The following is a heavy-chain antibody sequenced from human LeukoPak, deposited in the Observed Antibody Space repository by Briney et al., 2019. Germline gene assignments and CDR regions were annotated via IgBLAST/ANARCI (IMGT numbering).Heavy chain of an antibody. J-gene: IGHJ4*02. D-gene: IGHD6-13*01. CDR2: INPNSGGT. V-gene: IGHV1-2*02. CDR3: ARELHSSSWGSVY. Sequence: ASVKVSCKASGYTFTGYYMHWVRQAPGQGLEWMGWINPNSGGTNYAQKFQGRVTMTRDTSISTVYMELSRLRSDDAAVYYCARELHSSSWGSVYWGQGTLVTVSS. CDR1: GYTFTGYY.